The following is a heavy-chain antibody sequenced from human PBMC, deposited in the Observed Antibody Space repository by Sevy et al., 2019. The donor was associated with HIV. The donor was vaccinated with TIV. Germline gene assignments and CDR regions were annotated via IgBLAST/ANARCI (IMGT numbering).Heavy chain of an antibody. V-gene: IGHV1-18*01. CDR1: GYTFTSYG. J-gene: IGHJ4*02. CDR2: ISTLNVNT. Sequence: ASVKVSCKASGYTFTSYGISWVRQAPGQGHEWLGWISTLNVNTNNAQKLQGRVTMTTDTSTGTASMELRSLRSDDTAVYYCARDDCSSLSCHGSLLYWGQGTLVTVSS. D-gene: IGHD2-2*01. CDR3: ARDDCSSLSCHGSLLY.